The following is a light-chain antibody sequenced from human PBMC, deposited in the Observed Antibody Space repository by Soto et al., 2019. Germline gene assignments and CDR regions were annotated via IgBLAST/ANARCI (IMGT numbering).Light chain of an antibody. Sequence: QSALTQPASVSGSPGQSITISCTGTSSDVGGYNYVSWYQHHPGKAPKFMIYDVTNRPSGVSNRFSGSKSGNTASLTISGLQAEDEADYYCSSYTSSSTPPYVFGTGTKLTVL. CDR1: SSDVGGYNY. J-gene: IGLJ1*01. CDR3: SSYTSSSTPPYV. CDR2: DVT. V-gene: IGLV2-14*03.